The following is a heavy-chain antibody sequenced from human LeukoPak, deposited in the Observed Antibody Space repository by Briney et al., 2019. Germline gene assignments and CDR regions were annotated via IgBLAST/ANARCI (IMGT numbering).Heavy chain of an antibody. CDR1: GFIFNNYG. CDR3: AKGSSGYFADL. CDR2: ISNDGGGT. V-gene: IGHV3-23*01. Sequence: PGGSLRLSCAASGFIFNNYGLIWVRQAPGKGLEWVSAISNDGGGTQYADFVEGRFTISRVNSKNTLFLQMSSLRAEDTALYYCAKGSSGYFADLWGQGTLVTVSS. J-gene: IGHJ5*02. D-gene: IGHD3-22*01.